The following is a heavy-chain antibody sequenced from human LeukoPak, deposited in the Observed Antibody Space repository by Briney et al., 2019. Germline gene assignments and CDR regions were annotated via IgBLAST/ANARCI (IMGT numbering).Heavy chain of an antibody. CDR2: IKQDGSEK. J-gene: IGHJ5*02. V-gene: IGHV3-7*01. CDR3: ARDAFLGYCSSTSCYQSWFDP. Sequence: GGSLRLSCAASGFTFSSYWMSWVRQAPGKRLEWVANIKQDGSEKYYVDSVKGRFTISRDNAKNSLYLQMNSLRAEDTAVYYCARDAFLGYCSSTSCYQSWFDPWGQGTLVTVSS. CDR1: GFTFSSYW. D-gene: IGHD2-2*01.